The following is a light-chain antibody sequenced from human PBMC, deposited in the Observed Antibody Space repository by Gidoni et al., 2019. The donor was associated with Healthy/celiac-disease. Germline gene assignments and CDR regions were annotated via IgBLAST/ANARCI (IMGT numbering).Light chain of an antibody. J-gene: IGKJ1*01. CDR1: QSISSY. CDR3: QQSYSNQWT. V-gene: IGKV1-39*01. CDR2: AAS. Sequence: DIHLTHSPSSLSASVGDRVTITCRASQSISSYLNWYQQKPGKAPKLLIYAASSLQSGVPSRFSGSGSGTDFTLTISSLQPEDFATYYCQQSYSNQWTFXXXTKVEIK.